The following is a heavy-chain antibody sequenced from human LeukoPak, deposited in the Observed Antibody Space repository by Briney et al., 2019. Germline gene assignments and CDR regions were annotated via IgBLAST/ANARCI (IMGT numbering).Heavy chain of an antibody. Sequence: ASVKVSCKASGYTFTSYDINWVRQATGQGLEWMGWMNPNSGNTGYAQKFQGRVTMTRDTSTSTVYMELSSLRSEDTAVYYCARGRDFTESDYWGQGTLVTVSS. V-gene: IGHV1-8*01. D-gene: IGHD3-3*01. J-gene: IGHJ4*02. CDR3: ARGRDFTESDY. CDR2: MNPNSGNT. CDR1: GYTFTSYD.